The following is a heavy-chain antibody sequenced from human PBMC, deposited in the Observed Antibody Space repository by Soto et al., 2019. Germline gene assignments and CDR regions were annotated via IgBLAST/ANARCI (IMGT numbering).Heavy chain of an antibody. CDR1: GYTFTSYG. J-gene: IGHJ5*02. CDR3: ARGIESKAAAPPFDP. CDR2: ISAYNGNT. Sequence: ASVKVSCTASGYTFTSYGISWVRQAPGQGLEWMGWISAYNGNTNYAQKLQGRVTFTRDTSASTAYMELSNLRSEDTAEYYCARGIESKAAAPPFDPWGQGSLVTVSS. D-gene: IGHD6-13*01. V-gene: IGHV1-18*01.